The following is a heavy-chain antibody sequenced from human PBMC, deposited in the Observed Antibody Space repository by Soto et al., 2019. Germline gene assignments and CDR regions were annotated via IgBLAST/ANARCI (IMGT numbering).Heavy chain of an antibody. CDR3: ASSAPDYYYDSSGFDN. Sequence: PSETLSLTCTVSGGSISGYYWSWIRQPPGKGLEWIGSIYYSGSTNYKPSLKSRVTISVDTSKNQFSLKLSSVTAADTAVYYCASSAPDYYYDSSGFDNWGQGALVTVSS. J-gene: IGHJ4*02. CDR1: GGSISGYY. V-gene: IGHV4-59*01. CDR2: IYYSGST. D-gene: IGHD3-22*01.